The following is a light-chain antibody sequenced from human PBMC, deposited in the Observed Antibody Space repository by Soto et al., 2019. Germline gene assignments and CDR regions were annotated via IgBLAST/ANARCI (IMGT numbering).Light chain of an antibody. Sequence: DIVLTQSPATLSLSPGERATLSCRASQSVSSYFAWYHQKTGQAPRLLIYDASSRATGITTSFIGSGSATDFTLTISSLEPEDFAVYYCQQRSNWPLTFGGGTKVEI. CDR3: QQRSNWPLT. J-gene: IGKJ4*01. CDR2: DAS. CDR1: QSVSSY. V-gene: IGKV3-11*01.